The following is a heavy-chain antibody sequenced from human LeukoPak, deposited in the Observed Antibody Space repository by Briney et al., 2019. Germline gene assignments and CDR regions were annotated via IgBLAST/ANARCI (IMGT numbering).Heavy chain of an antibody. Sequence: GGSLRLSCAASGFTFSSYWMSWVRQAPGKGLEWVANIKQDGSEKYYVDSVKGRFTISRDNSKNTLYLQMNSLRAEDTAVYYCARGGSYLSAFDIWGQGTMVTVSS. D-gene: IGHD1-26*01. CDR1: GFTFSSYW. CDR3: ARGGSYLSAFDI. CDR2: IKQDGSEK. J-gene: IGHJ3*02. V-gene: IGHV3-7*03.